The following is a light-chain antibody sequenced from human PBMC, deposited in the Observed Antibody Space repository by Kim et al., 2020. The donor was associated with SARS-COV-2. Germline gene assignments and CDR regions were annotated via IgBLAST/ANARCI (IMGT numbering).Light chain of an antibody. J-gene: IGLJ2*01. Sequence: GQRVTMSCSGSGSNIGSETVHWYRQLPGTAPELLIYGNDQRPSGVPDRFSGSRSGTSASLAISGLQSEDEAEYFCAAWDDSLHGVIFGGGTQLTVL. CDR2: GND. CDR1: GSNIGSET. CDR3: AAWDDSLHGVI. V-gene: IGLV1-44*01.